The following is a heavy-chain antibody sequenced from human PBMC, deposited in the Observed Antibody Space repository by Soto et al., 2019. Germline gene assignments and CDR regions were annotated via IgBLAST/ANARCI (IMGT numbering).Heavy chain of an antibody. CDR3: ARRRWFDP. J-gene: IGHJ5*02. CDR2: IYYSGST. Sequence: PSETLSLTCTVSGGSISSYYWSWIRQPPGKGLEWIGYIYYSGSTNYNPSLKSRVTISVDTSKNQFSLKLSSVTAADTAVYYCARRRWFDPWGQGTLVTVSS. CDR1: GGSISSYY. V-gene: IGHV4-59*08.